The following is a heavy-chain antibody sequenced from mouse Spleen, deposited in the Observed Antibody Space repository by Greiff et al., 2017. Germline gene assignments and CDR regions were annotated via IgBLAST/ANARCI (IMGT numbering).Heavy chain of an antibody. CDR1: GYSFTGYY. CDR2: INPSTGGT. J-gene: IGHJ2*01. V-gene: IGHV1-42*01. CDR3: ARSYYYGSSFLFDY. Sequence: EVKVVESGPELVKPGASVKISCKASGYSFTGYYMNWVKQSPEKSLEWIGEINPSTGGTTYNQKFKAKATLTVDKSSSTAYMQLKSLTSEDSAVYYCARSYYYGSSFLFDYWGQGTTLTVSS. D-gene: IGHD1-1*01.